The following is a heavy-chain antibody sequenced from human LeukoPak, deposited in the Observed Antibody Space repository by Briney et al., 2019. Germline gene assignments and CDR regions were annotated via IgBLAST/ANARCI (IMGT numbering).Heavy chain of an antibody. CDR2: VGAYDGDT. Sequence: ASVKVSCKASGYTFTNYGISWVRQAPGQGLELIGWVGAYDGDTNYAEKVQGRVTMTTDTSTSTAYLELRSLRSDDTAVYYCARDYDRWNNDCFDPWGQGTLVIVSS. V-gene: IGHV1-18*01. CDR1: GYTFTNYG. D-gene: IGHD1/OR15-1a*01. CDR3: ARDYDRWNNDCFDP. J-gene: IGHJ5*02.